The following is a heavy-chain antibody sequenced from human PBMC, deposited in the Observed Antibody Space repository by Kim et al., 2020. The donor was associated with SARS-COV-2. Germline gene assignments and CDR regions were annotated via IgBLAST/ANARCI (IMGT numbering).Heavy chain of an antibody. Sequence: SVKVSCKASGGTFSSYAISWVRQAPGQGLEWMGGIIPIFGTANYAQKFQGRVTITADESTSTAYMELSSLRSEDTAVYYCAREDPGCSGGSCYSDYYYYGMDVWGQGTTVTVSS. D-gene: IGHD2-15*01. CDR3: AREDPGCSGGSCYSDYYYYGMDV. CDR2: IIPIFGTA. J-gene: IGHJ6*02. V-gene: IGHV1-69*13. CDR1: GGTFSSYA.